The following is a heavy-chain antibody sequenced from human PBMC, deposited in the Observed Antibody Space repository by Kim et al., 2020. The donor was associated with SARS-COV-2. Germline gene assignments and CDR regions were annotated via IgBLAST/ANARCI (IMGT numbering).Heavy chain of an antibody. V-gene: IGHV4-59*01. Sequence: SETLSLTCTVSGGSISSYYWSWIRQPPGKGLEWIGYIYYSGSTNYNPSLKSRVTISVDTSKNQFSLKLSSVTAADTAAYYCARQSYYYDSSGYYLAYYFDYWGQGTLVTVSS. CDR2: IYYSGST. CDR1: GGSISSYY. J-gene: IGHJ4*02. CDR3: ARQSYYYDSSGYYLAYYFDY. D-gene: IGHD3-22*01.